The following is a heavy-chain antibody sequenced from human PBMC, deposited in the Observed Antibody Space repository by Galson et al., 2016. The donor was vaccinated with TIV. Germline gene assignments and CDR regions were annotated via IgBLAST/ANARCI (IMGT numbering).Heavy chain of an antibody. CDR2: VYYSGRT. V-gene: IGHV4-30-4*01. CDR3: ARKAGYYYYAMDV. J-gene: IGHJ6*02. CDR1: GGSIKNGDFF. Sequence: TLSLTCTVFGGSIKNGDFFWTWIRQPPGKGLEWIGYVYYSGRTNYSPSLQSRITISVDTSKNQFSVKLTSVTAADTAVYYCARKAGYYYYAMDVWGQGTQVTVSS.